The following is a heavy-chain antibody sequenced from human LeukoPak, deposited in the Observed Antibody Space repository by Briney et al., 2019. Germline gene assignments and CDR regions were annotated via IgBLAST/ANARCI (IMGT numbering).Heavy chain of an antibody. J-gene: IGHJ4*02. CDR2: ISSSSSYI. CDR3: AKDRAFVYYGSGSQRYFDY. Sequence: GGSLRLSCAASGFTFSSYTMNWVRQAPGKGLEWVSSISSSSSYIYYADSVKGRFTISRDNAKNSLYLQMNSLRADDTAVYYCAKDRAFVYYGSGSQRYFDYWGQGTLVTVSS. V-gene: IGHV3-21*01. CDR1: GFTFSSYT. D-gene: IGHD3-10*01.